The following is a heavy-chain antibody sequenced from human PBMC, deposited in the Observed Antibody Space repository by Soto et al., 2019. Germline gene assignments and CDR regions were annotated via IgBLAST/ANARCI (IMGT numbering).Heavy chain of an antibody. Sequence: ASVKVSCKASGYTFTSYDISWVRQAPGQGLEWMGWISTYHGKINYGQNFQGRLTLTTDTSTSTAYLELKSLRSDDTAVYFCARDSLTEAGTTFDYWGQGTLVTVSS. CDR3: ARDSLTEAGTTFDY. V-gene: IGHV1-18*01. CDR1: GYTFTSYD. J-gene: IGHJ4*02. D-gene: IGHD1-1*01. CDR2: ISTYHGKI.